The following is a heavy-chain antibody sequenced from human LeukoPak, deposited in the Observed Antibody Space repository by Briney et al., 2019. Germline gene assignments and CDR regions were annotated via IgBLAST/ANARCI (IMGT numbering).Heavy chain of an antibody. CDR1: GFTFSSYW. Sequence: GGSLRLSCAASGFTFSSYWMHWVRQAPGKGLVWVSRINSDGSSTSYADSVKGRFSISRDNAKNTLYLQMNSLRAEDTAVYYCARGLEYYYYGMDVWGQGTTVTVSS. V-gene: IGHV3-74*01. CDR2: INSDGSST. D-gene: IGHD3-3*01. CDR3: ARGLEYYYYGMDV. J-gene: IGHJ6*02.